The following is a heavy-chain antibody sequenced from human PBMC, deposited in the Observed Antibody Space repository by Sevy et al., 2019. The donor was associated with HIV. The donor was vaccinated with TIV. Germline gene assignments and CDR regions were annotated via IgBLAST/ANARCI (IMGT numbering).Heavy chain of an antibody. CDR1: GFTFSTYA. Sequence: GGSLRISCAASGFTFSTYAMSWVRQAPGKGLEWVSTISGSDGRPYYADSVKGRFTISRDNSKDTLYLHMNSLRAEDTAVSYCAKHYLHDIASGWYFDLWGRGTLVTVSS. J-gene: IGHJ2*01. CDR3: AKHYLHDIASGWYFDL. CDR2: ISGSDGRP. D-gene: IGHD3-9*01. V-gene: IGHV3-23*01.